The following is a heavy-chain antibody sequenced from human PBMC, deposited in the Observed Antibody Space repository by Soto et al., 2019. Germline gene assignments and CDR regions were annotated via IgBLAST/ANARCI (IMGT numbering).Heavy chain of an antibody. CDR1: GYSFTNYG. D-gene: IGHD6-13*01. J-gene: IGHJ4*02. CDR2: ISVYYGYS. CDR3: ARNSSPWSAF. V-gene: IGHV1-18*01. Sequence: QVHLVQSAAEVKKPGASVKVSCKTSGYSFTNYGISWVRQAPGQGLQWMGWISVYYGYSNYAQKFQDRVTLTTDTSRRTAYMELRNLRSDDTAVYYCARNSSPWSAFWGQGTLVTVSS.